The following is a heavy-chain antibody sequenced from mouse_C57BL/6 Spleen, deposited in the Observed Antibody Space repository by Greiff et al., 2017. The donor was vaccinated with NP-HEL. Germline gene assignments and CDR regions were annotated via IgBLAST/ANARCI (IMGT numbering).Heavy chain of an antibody. D-gene: IGHD2-3*01. J-gene: IGHJ2*01. CDR1: GYTFTSYW. CDR3: ARMGYDPY. CDR2: IDPSDSYT. Sequence: QVQLQQPGAELVRPGTSVKLSCKASGYTFTSYWMHWVKQRPGQGLEWIGVIDPSDSYTNYNQKFKGKATLTVDTSSSTAYMQLSSLTSEDSAVYYCARMGYDPYWGQGNNIKV. V-gene: IGHV1-59*01.